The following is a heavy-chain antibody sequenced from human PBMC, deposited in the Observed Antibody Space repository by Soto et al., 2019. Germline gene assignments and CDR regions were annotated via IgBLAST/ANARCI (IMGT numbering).Heavy chain of an antibody. D-gene: IGHD6-19*01. CDR3: ARDRYISGQTPFDY. CDR1: GFTFSSYA. Sequence: QVQLVESGGGVVQPGRSLRLSCAASGFTFSSYAMHWVRQAPGKGLEWVAVISYDGSNKYYADSVKGRFTISRDNSKNTLYLQMNSLRAEDTAVYYCARDRYISGQTPFDYWGQGTLVTVSS. V-gene: IGHV3-30-3*01. J-gene: IGHJ4*02. CDR2: ISYDGSNK.